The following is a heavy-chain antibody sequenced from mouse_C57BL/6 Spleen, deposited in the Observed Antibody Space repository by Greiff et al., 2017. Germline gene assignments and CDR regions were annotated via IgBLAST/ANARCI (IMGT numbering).Heavy chain of an antibody. D-gene: IGHD2-5*01. CDR1: GFNIKDDY. Sequence: VQLQQSGAELVRPGASVKLSCTASGFNIKDDYMHWVKQRPEQGLEWIGWIDPESGDTEYASKFQGKATRTADTSSNTAYLQLSSLTTEDTAVYYCTVSYYSNYYYFDDWGKGTTLTVSS. V-gene: IGHV14-4*01. J-gene: IGHJ2*01. CDR3: TVSYYSNYYYFDD. CDR2: IDPESGDT.